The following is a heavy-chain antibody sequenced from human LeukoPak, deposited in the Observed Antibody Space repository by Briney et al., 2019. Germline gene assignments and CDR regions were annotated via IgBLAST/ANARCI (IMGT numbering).Heavy chain of an antibody. D-gene: IGHD3-10*01. CDR2: INHSGST. J-gene: IGHJ5*02. CDR3: ARGAYYGSGSYYSWFDP. Sequence: SETLSLTCAVYGGSFSGYYWSWIRQPPGKGLEWIGEINHSGSTNYNPSLKSRVTISVDTSKNQFSLKLSSVTAADTAVYYCARGAYYGSGSYYSWFDPWGQGTLVTFSS. CDR1: GGSFSGYY. V-gene: IGHV4-34*01.